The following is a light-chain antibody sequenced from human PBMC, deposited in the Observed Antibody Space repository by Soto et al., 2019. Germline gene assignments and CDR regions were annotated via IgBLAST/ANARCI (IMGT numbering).Light chain of an antibody. CDR2: EDN. CDR3: QSYDSSNHKVV. J-gene: IGLJ2*01. Sequence: NFMLTQPHSVSESPGKTVTISCTRSSGSIASNYVQWYQQRPGSAPTTVIYEDNQRPSGVPDRFSGSIDSSSNSASLTISGLKTEDEADYYCQSYDSSNHKVVFGGGTQLT. V-gene: IGLV6-57*04. CDR1: SGSIASNY.